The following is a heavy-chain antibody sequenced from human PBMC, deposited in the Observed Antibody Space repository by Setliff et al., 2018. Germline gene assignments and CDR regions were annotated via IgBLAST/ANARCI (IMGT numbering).Heavy chain of an antibody. Sequence: PSETLSLTCTVSGGSISSSSYYWGWIHQPPGKGLEWIGSIYYSGSTYYNPSLKSRVTISVDTSKNQFSLKLSSVTAADTAVYYCARQEDDSSGYYSTDWGQGTLVTVSS. J-gene: IGHJ4*02. CDR3: ARQEDDSSGYYSTD. D-gene: IGHD3-22*01. CDR1: GGSISSSSYY. V-gene: IGHV4-39*07. CDR2: IYYSGST.